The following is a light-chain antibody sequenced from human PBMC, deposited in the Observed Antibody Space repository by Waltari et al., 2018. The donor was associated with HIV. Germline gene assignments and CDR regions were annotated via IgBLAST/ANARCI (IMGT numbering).Light chain of an antibody. Sequence: QSALTQPASVSGSPGQSITISCTGASSDVGGHNYVSWYQHHPGKAPKLIIYEVTNRPSGVSNRFSGSKSGNTASLTISGLQPEDEADYYCSSYSSTNTLGVFGGGTILTVL. CDR2: EVT. CDR3: SSYSSTNTLGV. V-gene: IGLV2-14*01. J-gene: IGLJ3*02. CDR1: SSDVGGHNY.